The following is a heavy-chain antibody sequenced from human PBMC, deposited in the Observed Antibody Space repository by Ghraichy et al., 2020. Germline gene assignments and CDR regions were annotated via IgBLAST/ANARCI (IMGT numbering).Heavy chain of an antibody. J-gene: IGHJ4*02. Sequence: SETLSLTCSVSGTSIRTYFWSWIRQPPGKGLEWIGDIFYSGGTNYNPSLKSRVTISIDASNNQFSLNLSSVTAADTAVYYCARMGGYKAPLWYWGQGTLVGVSS. CDR2: IFYSGGT. D-gene: IGHD3-10*01. CDR1: GTSIRTYF. V-gene: IGHV4-59*01. CDR3: ARMGGYKAPLWY.